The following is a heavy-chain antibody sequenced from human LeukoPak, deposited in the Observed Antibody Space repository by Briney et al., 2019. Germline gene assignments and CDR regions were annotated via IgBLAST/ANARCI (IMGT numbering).Heavy chain of an antibody. Sequence: PGGSLRLSCAASGFTFSNYWMTWFRQTPGKGLEWVGNIKQDGSEKYYVDSVKGRFTISRGNSKNTLYLQMNGLRAEDTAVYYCAKDLSPGIAVATFDYWGQGTLVTVSS. D-gene: IGHD6-19*01. CDR3: AKDLSPGIAVATFDY. J-gene: IGHJ4*02. V-gene: IGHV3-7*01. CDR2: IKQDGSEK. CDR1: GFTFSNYW.